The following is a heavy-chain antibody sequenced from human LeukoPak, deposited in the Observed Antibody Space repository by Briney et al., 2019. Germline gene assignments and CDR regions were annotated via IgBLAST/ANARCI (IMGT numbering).Heavy chain of an antibody. D-gene: IGHD3-22*01. CDR3: ARERRGYYDSSGYYDY. Sequence: PGGSLRLSCAASGFTFSSYSMNWVRQAPGKGLEWVSYISSSSSTIYYADSVKGRFTISRDNAKNSLYLQMNSLRDEDTAVYYCARERRGYYDSSGYYDYWGQGTLVTVSS. J-gene: IGHJ4*02. V-gene: IGHV3-48*02. CDR1: GFTFSSYS. CDR2: ISSSSSTI.